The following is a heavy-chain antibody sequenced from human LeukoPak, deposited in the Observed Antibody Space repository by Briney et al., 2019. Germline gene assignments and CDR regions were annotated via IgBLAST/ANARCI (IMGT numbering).Heavy chain of an antibody. V-gene: IGHV3-23*01. J-gene: IGHJ4*02. CDR2: ISGSGDRT. D-gene: IGHD2-2*01. CDR1: GFTFSSYP. Sequence: GGSLRLSCAASGFTFSSYPMKWVRQAPGKGLEWVSAISGSGDRTYYADSVNGRFTISRDNSQNTLYLQMNSLRADDTAVYYCAYYCATGSICYLRDYWGQGTLVTVSS. CDR3: AYYCATGSICYLRDY.